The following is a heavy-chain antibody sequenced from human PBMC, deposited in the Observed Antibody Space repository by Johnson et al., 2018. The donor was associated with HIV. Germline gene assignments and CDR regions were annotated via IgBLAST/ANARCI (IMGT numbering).Heavy chain of an antibody. Sequence: VQLVESGGGVVQPGRSLRLSCAASGFTVSSNYMSWVRQAPGKGLEWVSIIYSGGRAYYADSVKGRFIISRDNSKNTLYLQMNSLRAEDTAVYYCARAIVTPDEVAFDIWGQGTLVTVSS. V-gene: IGHV3-66*01. D-gene: IGHD5-18*01. CDR1: GFTVSSNY. J-gene: IGHJ3*02. CDR2: IYSGGRA. CDR3: ARAIVTPDEVAFDI.